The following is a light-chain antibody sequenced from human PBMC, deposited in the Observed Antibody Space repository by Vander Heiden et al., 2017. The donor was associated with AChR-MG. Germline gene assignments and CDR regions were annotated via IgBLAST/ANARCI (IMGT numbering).Light chain of an antibody. CDR1: TSSIGAGYD. V-gene: IGLV1-40*01. J-gene: IGLJ3*02. CDR3: QSYDSSLSGRV. CDR2: GNS. Sequence: QSVLTQPPSVSGALGPRVTISCTGSTSSIGAGYDVHWYQHLPGTAPRLLIYGNSNRPSGVPDRFSGSKSGTSASLVITGLQAEDEADYYCQSYDSSLSGRVFGGGTKLTVL.